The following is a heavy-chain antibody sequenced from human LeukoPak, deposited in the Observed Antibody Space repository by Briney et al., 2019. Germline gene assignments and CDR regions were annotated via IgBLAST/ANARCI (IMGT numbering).Heavy chain of an antibody. CDR3: ARDLARVWFDP. J-gene: IGHJ5*02. V-gene: IGHV4-59*01. D-gene: IGHD3-10*01. Sequence: SETLSLTCTVSGGSISSYYWSWIRQPPGKGLEWIGYIYYSGSTNYNPSLKSRVTISVDTSKNQFSLKLSSVTAADTAVYYCARDLARVWFDPWGQGTLVTVSS. CDR2: IYYSGST. CDR1: GGSISSYY.